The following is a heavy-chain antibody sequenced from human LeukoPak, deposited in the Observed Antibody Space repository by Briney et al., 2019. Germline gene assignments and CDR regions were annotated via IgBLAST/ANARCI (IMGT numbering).Heavy chain of an antibody. Sequence: GGSLRLSCAASGFTFSSEWMHWLRQAPGRGLVWISHINSNGRSTNYGDSVKGRFTASRDNAKNTLHLQMNSLRAEDTAVYYCARDLPRTSGPWGQGTLVTVSP. CDR1: GFTFSSEW. D-gene: IGHD3-10*01. CDR2: INSNGRST. J-gene: IGHJ5*02. V-gene: IGHV3-74*01. CDR3: ARDLPRTSGP.